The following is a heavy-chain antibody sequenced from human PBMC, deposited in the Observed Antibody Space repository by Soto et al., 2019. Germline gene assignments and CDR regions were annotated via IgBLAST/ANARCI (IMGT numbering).Heavy chain of an antibody. D-gene: IGHD3-22*01. V-gene: IGHV1-2*02. CDR3: AREYGGTYYYDSQYFDY. Sequence: ASVKVSCKASGYTFTGYYMHWVRQAPGQGLEWMGWINPNSGGTNYAQKFQGRVTMTRDTSISTAYMELSRLRSDDTAVYYCAREYGGTYYYDSQYFDYWGQGTLVTVSS. CDR1: GYTFTGYY. CDR2: INPNSGGT. J-gene: IGHJ4*02.